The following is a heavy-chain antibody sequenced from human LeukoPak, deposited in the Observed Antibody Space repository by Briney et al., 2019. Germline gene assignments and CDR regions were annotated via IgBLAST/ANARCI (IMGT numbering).Heavy chain of an antibody. CDR1: GYTFTSYG. CDR3: ARDRTIFGVVTDHFDY. J-gene: IGHJ4*02. V-gene: IGHV1-69*13. CDR2: IIPIFGTA. Sequence: GASVKVSCKASGYTFTSYGISWVRQAPGQGLEWMGGIIPIFGTANYAQKFQGRVTITADESTSTAYMELSSLRSEDTAVYYCARDRTIFGVVTDHFDYWGQGTLVTVSS. D-gene: IGHD3-3*01.